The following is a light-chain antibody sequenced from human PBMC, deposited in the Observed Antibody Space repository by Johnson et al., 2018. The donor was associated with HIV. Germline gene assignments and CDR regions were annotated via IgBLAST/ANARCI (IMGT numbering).Light chain of an antibody. CDR1: SSNIGNNY. J-gene: IGLJ1*01. CDR2: DNN. V-gene: IGLV1-51*01. CDR3: GTWDSSLRVGF. Sequence: QSALTQPPSVSAAPGQKVTISCSGSSSNIGNNYVSWYQQLPGTAPKLLIYDNNKRPSGIPDRFSGSKSGTSATLGITGLTTGDEADYYCGTWDSSLRVGFFGTGSKVTVL.